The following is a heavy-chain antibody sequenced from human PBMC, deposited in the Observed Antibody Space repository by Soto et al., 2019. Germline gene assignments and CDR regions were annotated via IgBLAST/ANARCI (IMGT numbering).Heavy chain of an antibody. J-gene: IGHJ5*02. V-gene: IGHV4-31*03. Sequence: SETLSLTCTVSGGSISSGGYYWSWIRQHPGKGLEWIGYIYYSGSTYYNPSLKSRVTISVDTSKNQFSLKLSSVTAADTAVYFCARAPTLLTMVRGVIDWFDPWGQGTLVTVSS. CDR1: GGSISSGGYY. CDR2: IYYSGST. D-gene: IGHD3-10*01. CDR3: ARAPTLLTMVRGVIDWFDP.